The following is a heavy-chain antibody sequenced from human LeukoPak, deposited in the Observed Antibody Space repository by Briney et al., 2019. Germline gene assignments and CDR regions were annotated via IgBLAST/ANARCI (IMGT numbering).Heavy chain of an antibody. CDR1: GFTFTNYY. J-gene: IGHJ4*02. V-gene: IGHV3-7*04. Sequence: GGSLRLSCAASGFTFTNYYLSWVRQAPGKGLEWVANIKEDGSEQYYVDSVKGRFTISRDNAKNSLYLQMNSLRAEDTAVYYCARDNVGGSCYDYWGQGTLVTVSS. D-gene: IGHD2-15*01. CDR2: IKEDGSEQ. CDR3: ARDNVGGSCYDY.